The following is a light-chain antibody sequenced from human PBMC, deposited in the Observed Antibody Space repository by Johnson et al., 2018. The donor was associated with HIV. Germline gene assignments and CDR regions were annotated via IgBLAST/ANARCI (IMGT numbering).Light chain of an antibody. V-gene: IGLV1-51*01. J-gene: IGLJ1*01. Sequence: QSVLTQPPSVSAAPGQTVTISCSGSSSNVGSSFVSWYRQVPGTAPKLLIYDNNKRPSGIPCRFSGSKSGPSATLGITGLQTGDGADYYCGTWDSSLTSYVFGAGTKVTVL. CDR1: SSNVGSSF. CDR3: GTWDSSLTSYV. CDR2: DNN.